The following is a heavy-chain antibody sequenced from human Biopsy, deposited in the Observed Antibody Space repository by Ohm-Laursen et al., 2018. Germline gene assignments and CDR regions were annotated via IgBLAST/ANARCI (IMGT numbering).Heavy chain of an antibody. V-gene: IGHV3-15*01. CDR1: GLTFTTAL. Sequence: SLRLSCAASGLTFTTALMSWVRQAPGKRLEWVGRIKSKTDGGTIDYAASVKGRIIISRDDSKKTVYLQMNNLKTEDTGVYYCTTYQYWGQGTLVTVSS. CDR2: IKSKTDGGTI. CDR3: TTYQY. D-gene: IGHD3-16*02. J-gene: IGHJ4*02.